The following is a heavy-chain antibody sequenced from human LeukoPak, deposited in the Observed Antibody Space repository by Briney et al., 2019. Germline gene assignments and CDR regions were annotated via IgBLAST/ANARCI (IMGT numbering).Heavy chain of an antibody. Sequence: PGGSLRLSCAASGFTFSSYWMSCLRQAPGKGLEWLANIKQDGSEKYYVDSVKGRCIIFRDNAKNYLYLQMNSLRAEDTAVYYCAMGITCSSTSCSIFYWGQGTLVTVSS. CDR1: GFTFSSYW. D-gene: IGHD2-2*01. CDR3: AMGITCSSTSCSIFY. CDR2: IKQDGSEK. V-gene: IGHV3-7*01. J-gene: IGHJ4*02.